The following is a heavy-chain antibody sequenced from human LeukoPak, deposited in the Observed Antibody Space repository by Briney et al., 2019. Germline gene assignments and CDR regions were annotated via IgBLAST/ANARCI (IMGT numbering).Heavy chain of an antibody. V-gene: IGHV3-53*01. D-gene: IGHD3-10*01. CDR3: ARDRGPRTGFMVREAYDY. CDR2: IYSGGST. CDR1: GFTVSSNY. Sequence: GGSLRLSCAASGFTVSSNYMSWVRQAPGKGLEWVSVIYSGGSTYYADSVKGRFTISRDNSKNTLYLQMNSLRAEDTAVYYCARDRGPRTGFMVREAYDYWGQGTLVTVSS. J-gene: IGHJ4*02.